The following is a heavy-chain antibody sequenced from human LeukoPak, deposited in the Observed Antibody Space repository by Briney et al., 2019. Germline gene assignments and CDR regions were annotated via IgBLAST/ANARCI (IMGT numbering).Heavy chain of an antibody. Sequence: GGSLRLSCAASGFTFDEYAMHWVRQAPGKGLEWVSTISWNSGSLGYADSVKGRFTISRDNAKNSLYLQMNSLRAEDTALYYCAKAVTYYDLWSGFYSWGQGTLVTVSS. V-gene: IGHV3-9*01. CDR3: AKAVTYYDLWSGFYS. CDR2: ISWNSGSL. J-gene: IGHJ5*01. D-gene: IGHD3-3*01. CDR1: GFTFDEYA.